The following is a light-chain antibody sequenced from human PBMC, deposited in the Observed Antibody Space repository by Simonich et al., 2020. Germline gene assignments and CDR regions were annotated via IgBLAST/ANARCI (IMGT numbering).Light chain of an antibody. CDR3: QSYDSSNHEV. V-gene: IGLV6-57*01. CDR1: SGSIASNY. J-gene: IGLJ3*02. Sequence: NFMLTQPHSVSESPGKTVTISCTRSSGSIASNYVQWYQQRPGSSPTTVIYEDNPRPSGVPDRFSGSIDSSSNSASLTISGLKTEDEADYYCQSYDSSNHEVFGGGTKLTVL. CDR2: EDN.